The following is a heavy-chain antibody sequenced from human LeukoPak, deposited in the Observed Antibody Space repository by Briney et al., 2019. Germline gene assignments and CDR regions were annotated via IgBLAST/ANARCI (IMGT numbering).Heavy chain of an antibody. CDR2: IYYSGST. CDR1: GGSISSYY. J-gene: IGHJ3*02. Sequence: SETLSLTCTVSGGSISSYYWNWIRQPPGKGLEWIGYIYYSGSTNYNPSLKSRVTISVDTSKNQFSLKLGSVTAADTAVYYCARSLRYNEAFDIWGQGTMVTVSS. CDR3: ARSLRYNEAFDI. D-gene: IGHD3-9*01. V-gene: IGHV4-59*01.